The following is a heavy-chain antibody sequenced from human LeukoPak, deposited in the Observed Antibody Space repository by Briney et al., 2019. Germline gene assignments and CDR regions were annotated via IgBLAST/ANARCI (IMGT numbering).Heavy chain of an antibody. D-gene: IGHD6-19*01. V-gene: IGHV3-7*03. CDR1: GFSFSSYW. J-gene: IGHJ6*02. Sequence: GGSLRLSCAASGFSFSSYWMNWVRRAPGKGLEWLANIKEDGSKKYYVDSVKGRFTISRDNAKNSLYLQMDSLRAEDAAVYYCARDPGRQYSSVADVWGQGTTVTVSS. CDR2: IKEDGSKK. CDR3: ARDPGRQYSSVADV.